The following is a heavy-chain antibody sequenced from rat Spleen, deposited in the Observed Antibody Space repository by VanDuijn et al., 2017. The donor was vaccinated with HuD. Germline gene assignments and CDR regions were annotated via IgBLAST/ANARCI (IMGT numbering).Heavy chain of an antibody. CDR3: TSSPNTEGFRWFAY. Sequence: QVQLKESGPGLVQPSQTLSLTCTVSGFSLISNGVSWVRQPPGKGLEWIAAISSGGTTFYNSALKSRLSISRDTSKSQVFLKMNSLQTEDTAIYFCTSSPNTEGFRWFAYWGQGTLVTVSS. CDR1: GFSLISNG. CDR2: ISSGGTT. J-gene: IGHJ3*01. V-gene: IGHV2S12*01. D-gene: IGHD1-11*01.